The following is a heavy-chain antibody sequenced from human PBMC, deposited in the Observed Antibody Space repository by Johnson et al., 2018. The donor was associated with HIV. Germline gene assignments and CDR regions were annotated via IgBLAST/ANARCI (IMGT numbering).Heavy chain of an antibody. D-gene: IGHD4-17*01. Sequence: EVQLVESGGGVVQPGGSLRLSCAASGFTFSSYGMSWVRQAPGKGLEWVSGITGTGGDTYYADSVKGRLPISRDNSKNMVFLHMNSLRAEDTAIYYCARLPVTTNSEDAFDIWGQGTMVTVSS. CDR1: GFTFSSYG. J-gene: IGHJ3*02. CDR3: ARLPVTTNSEDAFDI. V-gene: IGHV3-23*04. CDR2: ITGTGGDT.